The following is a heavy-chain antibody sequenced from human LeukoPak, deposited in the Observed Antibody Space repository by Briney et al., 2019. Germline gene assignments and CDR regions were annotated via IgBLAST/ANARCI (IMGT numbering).Heavy chain of an antibody. J-gene: IGHJ6*03. CDR3: ASHYYGSGSSYYYYYYMDV. CDR1: GFTFSNYS. V-gene: IGHV3-21*01. Sequence: GGSLRLSCAASGFTFSNYSMNWVRQAPGKGLEWVSSISSSSTYIYYADSVKGRFTISRDNAKNSLSLQMNSLRAEDTAVYYCASHYYGSGSSYYYYYYMDVWGKGTTVTVSS. D-gene: IGHD3-10*01. CDR2: ISSSSTYI.